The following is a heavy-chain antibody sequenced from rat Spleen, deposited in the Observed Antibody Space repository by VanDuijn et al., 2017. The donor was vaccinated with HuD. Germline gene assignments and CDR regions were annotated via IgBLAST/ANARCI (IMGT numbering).Heavy chain of an antibody. D-gene: IGHD1-11*01. Sequence: EVQLVESGGGLVQPGRSLKLSCGASGFTFSDYGKHWIRQAPTKGLEWVASIDPSGGNTYYRDSVRGRFTLSRDNAKSTLYLQMDSLRSEDTATYYCARHRNYGGIPFDYWGQGVMVTVSS. CDR1: GFTFSDYG. CDR3: ARHRNYGGIPFDY. J-gene: IGHJ2*01. V-gene: IGHV5-19*01. CDR2: IDPSGGNT.